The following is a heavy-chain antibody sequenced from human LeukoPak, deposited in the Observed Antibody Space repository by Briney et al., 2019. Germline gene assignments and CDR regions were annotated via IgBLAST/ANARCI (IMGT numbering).Heavy chain of an antibody. J-gene: IGHJ6*02. V-gene: IGHV1-2*02. CDR2: INPNSGGT. D-gene: IGHD6-13*01. Sequence: ASVKVSCKASGYTFTGYYMHWVRQAPGQGLEWMGWINPNSGGTNYAQKFQGRVTMTRDTSISTAYMELSRLRSDDTAVYYYARGLDSSSWWRYYYYGMDVWGQGTTVTVSS. CDR1: GYTFTGYY. CDR3: ARGLDSSSWWRYYYYGMDV.